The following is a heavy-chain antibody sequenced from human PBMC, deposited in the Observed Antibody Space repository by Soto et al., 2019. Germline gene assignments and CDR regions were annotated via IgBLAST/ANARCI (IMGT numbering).Heavy chain of an antibody. V-gene: IGHV3-9*01. CDR3: AKDINHSGYDDAFDI. J-gene: IGHJ3*02. CDR1: GFTFDDYA. CDR2: ISWNSGSI. Sequence: SLRLSCAASGFTFDDYAMHWVRQAPGKGLEWVSGISWNSGSIGYADSVKGRFTISRDNAKNSLYLQMNSLRAEDTALYYCAKDINHSGYDDAFDIWGQGTMVTVSS. D-gene: IGHD5-12*01.